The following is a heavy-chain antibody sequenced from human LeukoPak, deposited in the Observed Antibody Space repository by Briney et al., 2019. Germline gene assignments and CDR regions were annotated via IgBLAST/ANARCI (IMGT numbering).Heavy chain of an antibody. J-gene: IGHJ4*02. V-gene: IGHV1-2*02. CDR1: GYTFTGYY. D-gene: IGHD2-2*02. CDR3: ARASGRVVPAAID. CDR2: INPNSGGT. Sequence: ASVKVSCKASGYTFTGYYMHWGRQAPGQGLEWMGLINPNSGGTNYAQKFQGRVTMTRDTSISTAYMELSRLRSDDTAVYYCARASGRVVPAAIDWGQGTLVTVSS.